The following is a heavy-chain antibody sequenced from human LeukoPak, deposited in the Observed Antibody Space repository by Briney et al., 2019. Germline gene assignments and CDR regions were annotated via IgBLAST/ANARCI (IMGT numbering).Heavy chain of an antibody. CDR3: AKDREHCSGGSCGGMDV. Sequence: GGSLRLSCAAPGFTFSSYGMHWVRQAPGKGLEWVAVISYDGSNKYYADSVKGRFTISRDNSKNTLYLQMNSLRAEDTAVYYCAKDREHCSGGSCGGMDVWGQGTTVIVSS. CDR2: ISYDGSNK. J-gene: IGHJ6*02. D-gene: IGHD2-15*01. V-gene: IGHV3-30*18. CDR1: GFTFSSYG.